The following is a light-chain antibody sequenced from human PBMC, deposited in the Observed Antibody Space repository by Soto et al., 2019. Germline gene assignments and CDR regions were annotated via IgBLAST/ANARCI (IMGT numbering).Light chain of an antibody. V-gene: IGKV3-20*01. J-gene: IGKJ3*01. CDR3: QQYGSSPFT. CDR1: QSVSSSF. CDR2: RVS. Sequence: EMVLTQSPGTLSLSPGERATLSCRASQSVSSSFVAWYQQKPGQAPRLLIYRVSNRATGIPDRFSGSGSGTDFTLTIYRLEPEDFAVYYCQQYGSSPFTFGPGTKVDIK.